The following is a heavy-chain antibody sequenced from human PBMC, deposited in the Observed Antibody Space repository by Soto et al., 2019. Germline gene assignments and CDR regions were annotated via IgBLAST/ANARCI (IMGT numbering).Heavy chain of an antibody. Sequence: GGSLRLSCAASGFTFSSYAMHWVRRAPGKGLEWVAVISYDGSNKYYADSVKGRFTISRDNSKNTLYLQMNSLRAEDTAVYYCARAENYYYDSSGYYLFHYYYGMDVWGQGTTVTVSS. CDR1: GFTFSSYA. D-gene: IGHD3-22*01. J-gene: IGHJ6*02. CDR2: ISYDGSNK. CDR3: ARAENYYYDSSGYYLFHYYYGMDV. V-gene: IGHV3-30-3*01.